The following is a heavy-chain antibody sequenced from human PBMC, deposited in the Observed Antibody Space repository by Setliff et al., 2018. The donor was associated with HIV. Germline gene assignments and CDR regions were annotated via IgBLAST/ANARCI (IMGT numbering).Heavy chain of an antibody. CDR2: ISGYNGNT. V-gene: IGHV1-18*01. CDR3: ARVPYRSAWFSGGHDAFDV. Sequence: ASVKVSCQASGYTFSSYGISGVRQAPGQGLEWMGWISGYNGNTKYVQKLQGRVTMTTDTSTRTVYMELRSLRHDDTAEYFCARVPYRSAWFSGGHDAFDVWGQGTMVTVSS. CDR1: GYTFSSYG. J-gene: IGHJ3*01. D-gene: IGHD6-19*01.